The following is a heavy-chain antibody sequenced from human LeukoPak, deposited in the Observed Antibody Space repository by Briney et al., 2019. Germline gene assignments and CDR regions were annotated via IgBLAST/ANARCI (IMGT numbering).Heavy chain of an antibody. CDR3: ARDIAAPLDY. J-gene: IGHJ4*02. CDR1: GYTLTSYG. D-gene: IGHD6-6*01. Sequence: GAAVNVSCKASGYTLTSYGISWVRQAPGQGLEWMGWISAYNGNTNYAQKLQGRVTMTTDTSTSTAYMELRSLRSDDTAVYYCARDIAAPLDYWGQGTLVTVSS. V-gene: IGHV1-18*01. CDR2: ISAYNGNT.